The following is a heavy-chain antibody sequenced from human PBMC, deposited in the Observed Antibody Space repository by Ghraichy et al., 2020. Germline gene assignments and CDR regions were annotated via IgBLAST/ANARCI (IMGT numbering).Heavy chain of an antibody. J-gene: IGHJ4*02. CDR2: IIPIFGTA. CDR3: ARDFRVGGMGAITVLDY. Sequence: SVKVSCKASGGTFSSYAISWVRQAPGQGLEWMGGIIPIFGTANYAQKFQGRVTITADKSTSTAYMELSSLRSEDTAVYYCARDFRVGGMGAITVLDYWGQGTLVTVSS. D-gene: IGHD1-26*01. V-gene: IGHV1-69*06. CDR1: GGTFSSYA.